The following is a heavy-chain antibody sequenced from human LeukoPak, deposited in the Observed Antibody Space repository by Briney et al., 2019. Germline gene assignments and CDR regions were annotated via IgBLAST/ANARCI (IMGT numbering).Heavy chain of an antibody. CDR3: ATDTEPYGSGSPDFDY. J-gene: IGHJ4*02. D-gene: IGHD3-10*01. Sequence: GASVTVSFKVSGYTLTELSMHWVGQARGKGGEGMGGFDPEDGETIYTQKFQGTVTMTEDTSTDTAYMELSSLRSEDTAVYYCATDTEPYGSGSPDFDYWGQGTLVTVSS. V-gene: IGHV1-24*01. CDR1: GYTLTELS. CDR2: FDPEDGET.